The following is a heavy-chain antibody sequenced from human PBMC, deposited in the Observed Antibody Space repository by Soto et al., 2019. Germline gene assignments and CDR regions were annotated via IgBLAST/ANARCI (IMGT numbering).Heavy chain of an antibody. CDR2: ISGSGGST. V-gene: IGHV3-23*01. CDR1: GFTFSSYA. D-gene: IGHD1-1*01. Sequence: RRLSCAASGFTFSSYAMSWVRQAPGKGLEWVSAISGSGGSTYYADSVKGRFTISRDNSKNTLYLQMNSLRAEDTAVYYCEGGTGMGYFQHWGQGTLVTVSS. J-gene: IGHJ1*01. CDR3: EGGTGMGYFQH.